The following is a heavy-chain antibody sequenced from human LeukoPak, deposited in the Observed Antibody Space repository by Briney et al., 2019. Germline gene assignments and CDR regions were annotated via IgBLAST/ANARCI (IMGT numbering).Heavy chain of an antibody. CDR3: ARVSGYGDVLYWYFDL. Sequence: GGSLRLSCAASGFTFSSYWMSWVRQAPGKGLEWVANIKQDGSEKYYVDSVKGRFTISRDNAKNSLYLQMNSLRAEDTAVYYCARVSGYGDVLYWYFDLWGRGTLVTVSS. V-gene: IGHV3-7*01. CDR2: IKQDGSEK. D-gene: IGHD4-17*01. J-gene: IGHJ2*01. CDR1: GFTFSSYW.